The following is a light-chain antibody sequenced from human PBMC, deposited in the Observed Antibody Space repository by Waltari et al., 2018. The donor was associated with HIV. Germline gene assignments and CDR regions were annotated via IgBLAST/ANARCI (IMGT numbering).Light chain of an antibody. V-gene: IGKV3-11*01. CDR1: QTINNF. CDR3: QHRSTSWT. J-gene: IGKJ1*01. Sequence: EIVLTQSPATISLSPESATLSCRASQTINNFLAWYQQRPGQAPRLLIYDATKRATGIPARFSGTGSGTDFSLTITSLEPEDFAVYYCQHRSTSWTFGRGTKVEI. CDR2: DAT.